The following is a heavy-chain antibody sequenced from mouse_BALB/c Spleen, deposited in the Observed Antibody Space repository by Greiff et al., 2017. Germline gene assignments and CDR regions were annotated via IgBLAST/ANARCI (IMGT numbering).Heavy chain of an antibody. J-gene: IGHJ3*01. CDR1: GFSLTSYG. Sequence: QVQLKESGPGLVQPSQSLSITCTVSGFSLTSYGVHWVRQSPGKGLEWLGVIWSGGSTDYNAAFISRLSISKDNSKSQVFFKMNSLQANDTAIYYCATGYYVWFAYWGQGTLVTVSA. CDR3: ATGYYVWFAY. CDR2: IWSGGST. D-gene: IGHD2-3*01. V-gene: IGHV2-2*02.